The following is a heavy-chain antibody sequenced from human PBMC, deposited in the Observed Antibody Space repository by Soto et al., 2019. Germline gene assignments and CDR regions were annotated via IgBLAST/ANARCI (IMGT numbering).Heavy chain of an antibody. Sequence: GGSLRLSCAASGFTFDDYAMHWVRQAPGKGLEWVSGISWNSGSIGYADSVKGRFTISRDNAKNSLYLQMNSLRAEDTALYYCETGYYSNSAYYYYGMDVWGQGTTVTVSS. J-gene: IGHJ6*02. CDR1: GFTFDDYA. CDR3: ETGYYSNSAYYYYGMDV. D-gene: IGHD4-4*01. V-gene: IGHV3-9*01. CDR2: ISWNSGSI.